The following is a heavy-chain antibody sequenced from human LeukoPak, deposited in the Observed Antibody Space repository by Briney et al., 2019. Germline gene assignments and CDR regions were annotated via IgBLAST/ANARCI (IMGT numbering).Heavy chain of an antibody. CDR2: ISSSSSTI. CDR3: AKDGDCSSTSCLLDY. D-gene: IGHD2-2*01. V-gene: IGHV3-48*04. CDR1: GFTFSSYS. Sequence: PGGSLRLSCAASGFTFSSYSMNWVRQAPGKGLEWVSYISSSSSTIYYADSVKGRFTISRDNAKNSLYLQMNSLRAEDTAVYYCAKDGDCSSTSCLLDYWGQGTLVTVSS. J-gene: IGHJ4*02.